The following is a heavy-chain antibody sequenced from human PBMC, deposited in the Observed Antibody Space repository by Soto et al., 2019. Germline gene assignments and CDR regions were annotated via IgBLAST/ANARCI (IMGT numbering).Heavy chain of an antibody. D-gene: IGHD3-22*01. Sequence: PSETLSLTCAFYDTSFIGYYWSWIRQPPGKGLEWIGEIFHGGSTDYSPSLKSRVTISVDTSKNQFSLELSSVTAADTAVYYCARPHYDSNTFYSFFDYWGQGTLVTVSS. J-gene: IGHJ4*02. V-gene: IGHV4-34*12. CDR1: DTSFIGYY. CDR2: IFHGGST. CDR3: ARPHYDSNTFYSFFDY.